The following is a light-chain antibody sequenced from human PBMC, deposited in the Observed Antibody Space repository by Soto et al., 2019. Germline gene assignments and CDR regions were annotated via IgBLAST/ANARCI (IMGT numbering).Light chain of an antibody. Sequence: EIVMTQSRASLSVSPGERATLSCRASQSVSSNLAWYQQKPGQAPRLLIYGASTRATGIPARFSGSGSGTEFTLTISSLQSEDFAVYYCQQYNNWPPLTFGGGTKAEIK. J-gene: IGKJ4*01. CDR1: QSVSSN. CDR2: GAS. V-gene: IGKV3-15*01. CDR3: QQYNNWPPLT.